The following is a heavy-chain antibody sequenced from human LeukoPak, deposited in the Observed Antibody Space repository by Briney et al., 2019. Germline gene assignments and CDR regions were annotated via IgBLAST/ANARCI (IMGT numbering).Heavy chain of an antibody. CDR1: GASITSGAYY. J-gene: IGHJ5*02. Sequence: SETLSLTCSVSGASITSGAYYWAWLRPPPGQGLEGIRSVYYSGTINYNPSLKGRVSISRDMYKNQFSLNLNSVNATYTAVYYCARRDYAAWFDPWGQGTLVTVSS. CDR2: VYYSGTI. D-gene: IGHD4/OR15-4a*01. CDR3: ARRDYAAWFDP. V-gene: IGHV4-39*07.